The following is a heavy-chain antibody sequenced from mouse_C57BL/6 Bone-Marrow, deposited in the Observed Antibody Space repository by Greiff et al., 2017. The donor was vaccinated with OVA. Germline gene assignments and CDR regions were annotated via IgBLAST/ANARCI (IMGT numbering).Heavy chain of an antibody. CDR2: INPSTGGT. Sequence: VQLKQSGPELVKPGASVKISCKASGYSFTVYYMNWVKQSPEKSLEWIGEINPSTGGTTYNQKFKAKATLTVDKSSSTAYMQLKSLTSEDSAVYYCARSPYGNLYYYAMDYWGQGTSVTVSS. V-gene: IGHV1-42*01. J-gene: IGHJ4*01. CDR3: ARSPYGNLYYYAMDY. CDR1: GYSFTVYY. D-gene: IGHD2-1*01.